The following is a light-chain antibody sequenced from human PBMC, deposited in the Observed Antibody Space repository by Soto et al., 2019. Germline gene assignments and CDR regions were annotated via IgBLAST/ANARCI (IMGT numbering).Light chain of an antibody. Sequence: EIVLTQSPSTLSFSPWERSTLSFMASHTITAYLAWYQQKPGQPPRLLIYGASNRATGIPARFSGSGSGTDFTLTISNLEPEDFAVYYCQQRSNWPANFGQGTRLEIK. CDR1: HTITAY. CDR3: QQRSNWPAN. CDR2: GAS. J-gene: IGKJ5*01. V-gene: IGKV3-11*01.